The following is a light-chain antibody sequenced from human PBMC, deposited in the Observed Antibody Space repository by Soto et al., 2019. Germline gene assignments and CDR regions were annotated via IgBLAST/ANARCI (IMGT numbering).Light chain of an antibody. CDR3: QQSYRTPHT. V-gene: IGKV1-39*01. Sequence: DIQMTQSPSSLSASVGDRVTITCRASQGVSAYLLWYQQRQGRAPKLLIYAASNLLSGVPSRFSGSGSGTNFTLTISNLQPDALAPYYCQQSYRTPHTCGQGTKLETK. CDR2: AAS. J-gene: IGKJ2*01. CDR1: QGVSAY.